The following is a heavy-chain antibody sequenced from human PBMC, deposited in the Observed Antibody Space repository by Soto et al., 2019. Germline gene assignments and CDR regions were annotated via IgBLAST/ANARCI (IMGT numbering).Heavy chain of an antibody. CDR1: GGSICSGGYY. V-gene: IGHV4-31*03. CDR2: IYYSGST. Sequence: PSETISITCTVSGGSICSGGYYWSWIRQHPGKGLEWIGYIYYSGSTYYNPSLKSRVTISVDTSKTQFSLKLSSVTAADTAVYYCAREYSSSPNWFDPWGQGTPVTVSS. J-gene: IGHJ5*02. CDR3: AREYSSSPNWFDP. D-gene: IGHD6-13*01.